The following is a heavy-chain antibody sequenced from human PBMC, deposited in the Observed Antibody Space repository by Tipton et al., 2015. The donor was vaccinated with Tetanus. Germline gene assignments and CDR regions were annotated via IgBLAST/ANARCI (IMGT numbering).Heavy chain of an antibody. CDR1: GGSISTYF. CDR2: IHPSGIT. CDR3: ARGVDRTKAGID. D-gene: IGHD5-12*01. V-gene: IGHV4-34*01. J-gene: IGHJ4*02. Sequence: TLSLTCTVSGGSISTYFWSWIRQPPGRGLEWIGEIHPSGITTCNPSLESRVTLSQGTSKSQFSLKLNSVTAADTAVYYCARGVDRTKAGIDWGQGSLVTVSS.